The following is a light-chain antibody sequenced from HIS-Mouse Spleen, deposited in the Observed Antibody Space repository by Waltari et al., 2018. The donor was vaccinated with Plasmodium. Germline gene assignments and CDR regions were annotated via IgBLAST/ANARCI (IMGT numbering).Light chain of an antibody. Sequence: ALPLTQSPSSLSASVGDRVTITCRASQGISSALAWDQQKPGKAPKLLIYDASSLESGVPSRFSGSGSGTDFTLTISSLQPEDFATYYCQQFNSYPLTFGGGTKVEIK. J-gene: IGKJ4*01. CDR2: DAS. V-gene: IGKV1-13*02. CDR1: QGISSA. CDR3: QQFNSYPLT.